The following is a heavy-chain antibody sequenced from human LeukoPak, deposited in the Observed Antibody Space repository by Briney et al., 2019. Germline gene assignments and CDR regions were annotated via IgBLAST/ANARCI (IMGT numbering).Heavy chain of an antibody. J-gene: IGHJ4*02. D-gene: IGHD3-22*01. V-gene: IGHV1-24*01. Sequence: EDAETIYAQKFQGRVTMTEDTSTDTVYMELNSLISDDTAVYYCATPVPHDTSGYYYRFDYWGQGTLVTVSS. CDR3: ATPVPHDTSGYYYRFDY. CDR2: EDAET.